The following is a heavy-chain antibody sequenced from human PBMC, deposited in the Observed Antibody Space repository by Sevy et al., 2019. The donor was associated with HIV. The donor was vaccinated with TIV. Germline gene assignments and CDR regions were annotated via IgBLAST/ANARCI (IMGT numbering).Heavy chain of an antibody. J-gene: IGHJ4*02. CDR3: ARDAGYSTVWYPGY. CDR1: GFSFSTHG. CDR2: ISFDGSDK. V-gene: IGHV3-30*03. D-gene: IGHD6-19*01. Sequence: GGSLRLSCAASGFSFSTHGMHWVRQAPGKGLEWVAVISFDGSDKYYSESVKGRLTISRDNSKNTLLLQMSSLRAEDTAVYYWARDAGYSTVWYPGYWGQGTLVTVSS.